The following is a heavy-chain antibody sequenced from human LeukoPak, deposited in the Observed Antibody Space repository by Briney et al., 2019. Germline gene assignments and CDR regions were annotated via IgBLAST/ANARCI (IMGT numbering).Heavy chain of an antibody. CDR1: GFTFSSYA. J-gene: IGHJ6*02. V-gene: IGHV3-23*01. CDR2: ISGSGGST. Sequence: PGGSLRLSCAASGFTFSSYAMSWVRQAPGKGLEWVPAISGSGGSTYYADSVKGRFTISRDNSKNTLYLQMSSLRAEDTAVYYCAKVPQLYHYYGMDVWGQGTTVTVSS. CDR3: AKVPQLYHYYGMDV. D-gene: IGHD1-1*01.